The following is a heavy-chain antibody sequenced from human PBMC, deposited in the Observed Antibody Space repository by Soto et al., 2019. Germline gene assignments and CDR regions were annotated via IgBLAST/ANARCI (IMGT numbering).Heavy chain of an antibody. CDR2: IGGSGANT. J-gene: IGHJ6*03. Sequence: LLESGGGLVQPGGSLSLYCAASGLTFPSYAMNWVRQAPGKGLEWVSSIGGSGANTYYADSVKGRFTISTDNSKNTVYLQMNSLRADDTAVYYCAKGSISTQSLNYYFYHMDVCGKGTTVSVSS. V-gene: IGHV3-23*01. CDR3: AKGSISTQSLNYYFYHMDV. D-gene: IGHD2-2*01. CDR1: GLTFPSYA.